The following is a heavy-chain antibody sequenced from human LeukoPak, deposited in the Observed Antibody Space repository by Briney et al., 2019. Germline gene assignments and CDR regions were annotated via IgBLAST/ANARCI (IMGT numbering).Heavy chain of an antibody. V-gene: IGHV4-34*01. CDR3: ARVTGYGGDSLRY. CDR2: INHRENS. J-gene: IGHJ4*02. CDR1: GGSFTGYY. D-gene: IGHD4-23*01. Sequence: SETLSLTCSVDGGSFTGYYWIWIRQAPGKGPEWIGEINHRENSNYNPSLKSRVTLSIDTSKKQFSLHLTSLTAADTAVYYCARVTGYGGDSLRYWGQGTLVTISS.